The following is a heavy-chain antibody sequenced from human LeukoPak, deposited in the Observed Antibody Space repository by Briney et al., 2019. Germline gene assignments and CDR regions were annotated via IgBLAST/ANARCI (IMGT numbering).Heavy chain of an antibody. Sequence: SETLSLTCTVSGGSISSYYWSWIRQPPGKRLEWIGYIYYSGSTNYNPSLKSRVTISVDTSKNQFSLRLSSVTAADTAVYYCARVGYYGMDVWGQGTTVTVSS. J-gene: IGHJ6*02. V-gene: IGHV4-59*08. CDR2: IYYSGST. CDR3: ARVGYYGMDV. CDR1: GGSISSYY.